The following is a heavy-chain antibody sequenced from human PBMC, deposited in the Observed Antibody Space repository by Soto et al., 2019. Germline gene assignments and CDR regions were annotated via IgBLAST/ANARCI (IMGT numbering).Heavy chain of an antibody. CDR1: GFTFSSYA. CDR3: ARDYCSSTSCYSAFSWYYYYYGMDV. CDR2: ISYDGSNK. Sequence: QVQLVESGGGVVQPGRSLRLSCAASGFTFSSYAMHWVRQAPGKGLEWVAVISYDGSNKYYADSVKGRFTISRDNSKNTLYLQMNSLRAEDTAVYYCARDYCSSTSCYSAFSWYYYYYGMDVWGQGTTVTVSS. J-gene: IGHJ6*02. D-gene: IGHD2-2*02. V-gene: IGHV3-30-3*01.